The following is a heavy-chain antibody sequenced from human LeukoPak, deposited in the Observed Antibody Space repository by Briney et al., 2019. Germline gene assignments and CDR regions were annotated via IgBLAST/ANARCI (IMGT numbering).Heavy chain of an antibody. J-gene: IGHJ4*02. Sequence: GASVKVSCKTSGYSFIDYYIHWVRRAPGQGLEWMGWINPSSGVTKFSQELQDRVTLTRDTSLSTAYMELNSLTFDDTAIYYCAREDTYGEYRPFDFWGQGAPVTVSS. CDR1: GYSFIDYY. D-gene: IGHD5-18*01. CDR3: AREDTYGEYRPFDF. V-gene: IGHV1-2*02. CDR2: INPSSGVT.